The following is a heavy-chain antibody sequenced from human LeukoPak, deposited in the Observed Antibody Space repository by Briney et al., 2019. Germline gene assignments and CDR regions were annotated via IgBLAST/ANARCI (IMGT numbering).Heavy chain of an antibody. J-gene: IGHJ4*02. D-gene: IGHD2-8*01. V-gene: IGHV4-59*01. CDR1: GGSISSYY. CDR2: IYYSGST. CDR3: ARGRGNIVLMVYAMRYFDY. Sequence: KPSETLSLTCTVSGGSISSYYWSWIRQPPGKGLEWIGYIYYSGSTNYNPSLKSRVTISVDTSKNQFSLKLSSVTAADTAVYYCARGRGNIVLMVYAMRYFDYWGQGTLVTVAS.